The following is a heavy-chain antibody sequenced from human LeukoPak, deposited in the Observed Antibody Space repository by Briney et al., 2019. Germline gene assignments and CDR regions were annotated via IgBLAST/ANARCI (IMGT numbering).Heavy chain of an antibody. CDR1: GFNFRNYA. D-gene: IGHD2-21*01. CDR3: GKDLFAVLSDIES. V-gene: IGHV3-23*01. CDR2: IRPSDDET. Sequence: GGSLRLSCVASGFNFRNYAMSWVRQAPGKGLEWVAGIRPSDDETYYADSVRGRFAISRDNAKNTLFLQMNSLRGEDTAFYYCGKDLFAVLSDIESWGQGTLVTASS. J-gene: IGHJ4*02.